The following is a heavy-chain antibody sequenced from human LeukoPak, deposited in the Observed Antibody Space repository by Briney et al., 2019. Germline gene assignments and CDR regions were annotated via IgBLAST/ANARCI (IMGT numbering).Heavy chain of an antibody. D-gene: IGHD2-15*01. CDR3: AREGYCRDDTCLSYDAFDI. Sequence: GGSLSLSCAPSGFAFSSFEMNWVRQAPGKGLEWVSYISSRATNIYYADCVKGRFTISRDNAKNSLYLQMTSLRAEDTAVYYCAREGYCRDDTCLSYDAFDIWGQGTMVTVSS. J-gene: IGHJ3*02. V-gene: IGHV3-48*03. CDR2: ISSRATNI. CDR1: GFAFSSFE.